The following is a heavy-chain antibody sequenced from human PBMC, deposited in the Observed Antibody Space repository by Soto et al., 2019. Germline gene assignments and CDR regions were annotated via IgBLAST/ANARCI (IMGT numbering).Heavy chain of an antibody. D-gene: IGHD3-10*01. V-gene: IGHV5-51*01. J-gene: IGHJ4*02. Sequence: PGESLKISCTGSGYSFSTYWIAWVRQMPGKGLEWMGIIYPGDSDTRYSPSFQGQVTISADTPTKTAYLQWSSLKASDTAIYYCARLPQFLWFGVLTSRAYYFNYWGPGTLVTVSS. CDR2: IYPGDSDT. CDR1: GYSFSTYW. CDR3: ARLPQFLWFGVLTSRAYYFNY.